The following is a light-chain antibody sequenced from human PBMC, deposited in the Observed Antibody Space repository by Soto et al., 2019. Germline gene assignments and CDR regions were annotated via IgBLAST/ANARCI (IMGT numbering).Light chain of an antibody. CDR1: QSVGSSS. CDR3: QLYSRSPRQIT. Sequence: VLTQSPDTLSLSPGERATLSCRASQSVGSSSLGWYQQKPGTAPGPVIXDISNRATGIPDRFSGSESGKDCTRTLSRLEPEDFAGYYCQLYSRSPRQITFGQGTRLEIK. V-gene: IGKV3-20*01. CDR2: DIS. J-gene: IGKJ5*01.